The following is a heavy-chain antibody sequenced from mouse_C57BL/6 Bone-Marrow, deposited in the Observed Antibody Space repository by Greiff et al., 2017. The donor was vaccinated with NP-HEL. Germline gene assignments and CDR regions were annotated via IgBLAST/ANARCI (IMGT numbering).Heavy chain of an antibody. CDR1: GYTFTTYW. CDR3: ARSVYYYGSKAMDY. V-gene: IGHV1-63*01. CDR2: IYPGGGYT. J-gene: IGHJ4*01. Sequence: QVHVKQSGAELVRPGTSVKMSCKASGYTFTTYWIGWAKQRPGHGLEWIGDIYPGGGYTNYNEKFKGKATLTADKSSSTAYMQFSSLTSEDSAIYYCARSVYYYGSKAMDYWGQGTSVTVSS. D-gene: IGHD1-1*01.